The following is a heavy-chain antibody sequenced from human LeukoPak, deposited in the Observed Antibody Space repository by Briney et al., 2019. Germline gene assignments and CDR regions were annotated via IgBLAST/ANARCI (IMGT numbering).Heavy chain of an antibody. Sequence: SETLSLTCAVYGGSFSGYYWSWIRQPPGKGLEWIGEINHSGSTNYNPSLKSRVTISVDTSKNQFSLKLSSVTAADYCARAIREAAASIMVPGGVPANYYYYMDVWGKGTTVTVSS. J-gene: IGHJ6*03. CDR3: REAAASIMVPGGVPANYYYYMDV. D-gene: IGHD6-13*01. V-gene: IGHV4-34*01. CDR2: INHSGST. CDR1: GGSFSGYY.